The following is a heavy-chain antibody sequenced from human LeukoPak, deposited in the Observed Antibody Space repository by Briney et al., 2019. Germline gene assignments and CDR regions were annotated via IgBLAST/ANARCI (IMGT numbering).Heavy chain of an antibody. V-gene: IGHV1-46*01. J-gene: IGHJ4*02. D-gene: IGHD3-16*01. CDR2: INPSGGST. CDR1: GDTFTSYY. CDR3: AREGEVIVTDNLFY. Sequence: ASVKVSCKASGDTFTSYYMHWVRQAPGQGLEWMGIINPSGGSTTYAQMFQGRVTMTRDTSTRTVYMEVSSLRSEDTAAYYCAREGEVIVTDNLFYWGQGTLVTVSS.